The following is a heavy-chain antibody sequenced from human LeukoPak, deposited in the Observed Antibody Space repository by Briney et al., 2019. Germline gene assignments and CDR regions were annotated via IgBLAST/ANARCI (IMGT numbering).Heavy chain of an antibody. CDR1: DGSINTISDY. J-gene: IGHJ3*01. D-gene: IGHD6-19*01. CDR2: VYYTGST. Sequence: PSETLSLTCSVSDGSINTISDYGGWVRQPPGKGLEWSGSVYYTGSTYYNAPFKSRVTTSVDTSKNPFSLSLSAVTAPDTAMYYCAREDAVSSDDAFDLWGQGTMVTVS. V-gene: IGHV4-39*07. CDR3: AREDAVSSDDAFDL.